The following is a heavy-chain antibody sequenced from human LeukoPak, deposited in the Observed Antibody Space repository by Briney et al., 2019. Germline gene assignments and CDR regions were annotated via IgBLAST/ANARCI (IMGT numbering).Heavy chain of an antibody. V-gene: IGHV3-74*01. CDR3: ARDVYSSGYYHFDY. CDR2: INSDGSST. CDR1: GFTFSSYW. J-gene: IGHJ4*02. D-gene: IGHD3-22*01. Sequence: GGSLRLSCAASGFTFSSYWMHWVRQAPGKGLVWVSRINSDGSSTSYADPVKGRFTISRDNAKNTLYLQMNSLRAEDTAVYYCARDVYSSGYYHFDYWGQGTLVTVSS.